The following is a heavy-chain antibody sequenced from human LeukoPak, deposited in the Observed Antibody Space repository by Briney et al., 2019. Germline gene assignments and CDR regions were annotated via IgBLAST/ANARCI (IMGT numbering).Heavy chain of an antibody. J-gene: IGHJ6*03. D-gene: IGHD3-3*01. CDR3: ARDQSDFWSGYYYYYYMDV. CDR1: GGSISSSSYY. V-gene: IGHV4-39*07. CDR2: IYYSGST. Sequence: SETLSLTCTVSGGSISSSSYYWGWIRQPPGKGLEWIGSIYYSGSTYYNPSLKSRVTISVDTSKNQFSLKLSSVTAADTAVYYCARDQSDFWSGYYYYYYMDVWGKGTTVTVSS.